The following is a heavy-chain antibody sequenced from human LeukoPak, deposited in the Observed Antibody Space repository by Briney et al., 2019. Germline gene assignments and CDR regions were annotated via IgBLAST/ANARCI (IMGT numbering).Heavy chain of an antibody. CDR1: GFTFSSYN. D-gene: IGHD6-19*01. V-gene: IGHV3-21*01. Sequence: GGSLTLSCAASGFTFSSYNMNWVRQAPGKGLEWVSSISSSSSYRYYADSVKGRFTISRDNAKNSLYLQMNSLRAEDTAVYYCGRASAVAGTRHYWGQGTLVTVSS. CDR2: ISSSSSYR. CDR3: GRASAVAGTRHY. J-gene: IGHJ4*02.